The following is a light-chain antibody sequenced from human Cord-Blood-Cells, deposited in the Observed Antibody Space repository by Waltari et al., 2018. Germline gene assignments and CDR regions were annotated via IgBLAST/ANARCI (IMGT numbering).Light chain of an antibody. CDR1: QSVSSY. Sequence: EIVLTQSPATLSLSPGERATLSCRASQSVSSYLAWYQQKPGQAPRLLIYDASNRATGIPXRFSGSXSGTDFTLTISSLEPEDFAVYYCQQRSNWPITFGQGTRLEIK. V-gene: IGKV3-11*01. CDR3: QQRSNWPIT. CDR2: DAS. J-gene: IGKJ5*01.